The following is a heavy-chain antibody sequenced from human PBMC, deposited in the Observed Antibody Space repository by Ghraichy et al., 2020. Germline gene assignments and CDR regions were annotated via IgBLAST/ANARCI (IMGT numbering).Heavy chain of an antibody. CDR1: GFTFSSYS. V-gene: IGHV3-21*01. D-gene: IGHD3-10*01. CDR3: ARGGFGELFDY. Sequence: GGSLRLSCAASGFTFSSYSMNWVRQAPGKGLEWVSSISSSSSYIYYADSVKGRFTISRDNAKNSLYLQMNSLRAEDTAVYYCARGGFGELFDYWGQGTLVTVSS. CDR2: ISSSSSYI. J-gene: IGHJ4*02.